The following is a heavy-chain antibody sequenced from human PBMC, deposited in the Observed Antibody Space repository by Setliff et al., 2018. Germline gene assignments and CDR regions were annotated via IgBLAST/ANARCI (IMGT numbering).Heavy chain of an antibody. J-gene: IGHJ4*02. CDR3: ARRPGYSSGPFDY. D-gene: IGHD6-19*01. CDR1: GYSFTNYW. CDR2: LYPGDSDT. V-gene: IGHV5-51*01. Sequence: GESLKISCKGSGYSFTNYWIGWVRQMPGKGLEWMGILYPGDSDTRYSPSFQGQVTFSADKSISTAYLQWSSLKASDTAMYYCARRPGYSSGPFDYWGQGTLVTVSS.